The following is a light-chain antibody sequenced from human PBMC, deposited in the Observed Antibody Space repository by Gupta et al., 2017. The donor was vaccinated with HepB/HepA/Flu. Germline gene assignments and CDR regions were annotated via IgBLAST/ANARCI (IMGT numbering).Light chain of an antibody. V-gene: IGKV1-39*01. CDR3: QQTYNVPLT. J-gene: IGKJ4*01. CDR1: QTINNY. Sequence: DIQMTQSLSSLSASVGDTVTITCRPSQTINNYLNWYQWKVGKAPKLLIYAASNLQSGVPSRFSGSGSGTDFTLTIINLQPEDFATYYCQQTYNVPLTFGGGTKVGIK. CDR2: AAS.